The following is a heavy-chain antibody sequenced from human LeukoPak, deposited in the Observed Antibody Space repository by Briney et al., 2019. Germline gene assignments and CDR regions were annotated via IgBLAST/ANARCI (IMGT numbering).Heavy chain of an antibody. J-gene: IGHJ4*02. CDR1: GYSISSGYY. Sequence: SETLSLTCAVSGYSISSGYYWGWIRQPPGKGLEWIGSIYHSGSTYYNPSLKSRITISVDTSKNQFSLKLSSVTAADTAVYYCARSPERWLQLLIDYWGQGTLVTVSS. CDR3: ARSPERWLQLLIDY. D-gene: IGHD5-24*01. V-gene: IGHV4-38-2*01. CDR2: IYHSGST.